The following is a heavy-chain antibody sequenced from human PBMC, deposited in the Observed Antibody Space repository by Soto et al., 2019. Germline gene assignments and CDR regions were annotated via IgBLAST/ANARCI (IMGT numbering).Heavy chain of an antibody. CDR2: ISGSGGST. Sequence: GGSLRLSCAASGFSFSSYAMSWVRQAPGKGLEWVSAISGSGGSTYYADSVKGRFTISRDNSKNTLYLQMNSLRAEDTAVYYCAKDRSYYYAKPAFDIWRQGTMVTVSS. CDR1: GFSFSSYA. CDR3: AKDRSYYYAKPAFDI. J-gene: IGHJ3*02. V-gene: IGHV3-23*01. D-gene: IGHD3-10*01.